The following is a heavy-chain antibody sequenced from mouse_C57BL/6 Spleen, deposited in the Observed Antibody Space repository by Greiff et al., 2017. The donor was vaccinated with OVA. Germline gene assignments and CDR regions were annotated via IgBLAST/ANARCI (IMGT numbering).Heavy chain of an antibody. J-gene: IGHJ1*03. CDR1: GFTFSDYG. D-gene: IGHD1-1*01. Sequence: DVMLVESGGGLVKPGGSLKLSCAASGFTFSDYGMHWVRQAPEKGLEWVAYISSGSSTIYYADTVKGRFTISRDNAKNTLFLQMTSLRSEDTAMYYCARRHYGSSYDWYFDVWGTGTTVTVSS. CDR3: ARRHYGSSYDWYFDV. CDR2: ISSGSSTI. V-gene: IGHV5-17*01.